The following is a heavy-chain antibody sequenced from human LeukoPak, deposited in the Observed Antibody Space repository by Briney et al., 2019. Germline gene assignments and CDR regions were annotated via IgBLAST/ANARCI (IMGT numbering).Heavy chain of an antibody. Sequence: AAVKVSCKASGYTFTGYYIHWVRQAPGQGREWMGWINPKSGGTDFAQKFQGRVTMTRDTSISTAYMELSRLRSDDTAVYYCAREEVDYGATFAHWGQGTLVTVSS. D-gene: IGHD4-17*01. V-gene: IGHV1-2*02. CDR1: GYTFTGYY. J-gene: IGHJ4*02. CDR3: AREEVDYGATFAH. CDR2: INPKSGGT.